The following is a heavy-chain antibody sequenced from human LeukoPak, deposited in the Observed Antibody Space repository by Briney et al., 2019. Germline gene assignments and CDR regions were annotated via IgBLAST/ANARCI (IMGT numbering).Heavy chain of an antibody. CDR1: VYIFTDYD. J-gene: IGHJ3*01. D-gene: IGHD4-17*01. V-gene: IGHV1-8*03. Sequence: GASVKVSCKTSVYIFTDYDVHWVRQAPGQGLEWMGWINPNSATTNYAQRLQGRVTFTRDTSLSIAYMELSSLTSEDAAVYFCARGDFGETNTAFDVWGQGTLVAVYS. CDR2: INPNSATT. CDR3: ARGDFGETNTAFDV.